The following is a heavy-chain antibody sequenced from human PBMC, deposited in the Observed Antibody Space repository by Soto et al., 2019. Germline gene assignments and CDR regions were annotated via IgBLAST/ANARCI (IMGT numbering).Heavy chain of an antibody. D-gene: IGHD3-9*01. V-gene: IGHV2-5*02. CDR3: AHRRPPGIGLYFDWFPRQYNCFDP. Sequence: QITLKESGPTLVNPTQTLTLTCTFSGFSLSTSGVGVGWIRQPPGKALEWLALIYWDDDKRYSPSLKSRLTSTRYSSKNQVVLTMTNVDPVDTATYYCAHRRPPGIGLYFDWFPRQYNCFDPWGQGPLVTVAS. CDR2: IYWDDDK. J-gene: IGHJ5*02. CDR1: GFSLSTSGVG.